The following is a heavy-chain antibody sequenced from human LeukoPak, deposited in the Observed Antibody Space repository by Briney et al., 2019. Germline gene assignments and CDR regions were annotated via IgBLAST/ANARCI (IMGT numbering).Heavy chain of an antibody. D-gene: IGHD1-1*01. CDR1: GESFSGYY. V-gene: IGHV4-34*01. Sequence: SETLSLTCAVYGESFSGYYWTWIRQPPGKGLEWIGKINHSGSTKYSPSLKSRVTVSVDTSENQFSLNLNSVTAADTAVYYCARGRLNGKFDYWGQGTLVTASS. CDR2: INHSGST. CDR3: ARGRLNGKFDY. J-gene: IGHJ4*02.